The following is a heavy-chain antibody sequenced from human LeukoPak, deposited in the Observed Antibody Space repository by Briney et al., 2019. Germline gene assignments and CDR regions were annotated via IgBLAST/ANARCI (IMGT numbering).Heavy chain of an antibody. CDR1: GYTFTSYY. V-gene: IGHV1-46*01. J-gene: IGHJ4*02. Sequence: ASVKVSCKASGYTFTSYYIHWVRQAPGQGLEWMGIINPSGGSTSYAQKFQGRVTMTRDTSTSTVYMELSSLRSEDTAVYYCARHEATMVRGVIPYYFDYWGQGTLVTVSS. D-gene: IGHD3-10*01. CDR2: INPSGGST. CDR3: ARHEATMVRGVIPYYFDY.